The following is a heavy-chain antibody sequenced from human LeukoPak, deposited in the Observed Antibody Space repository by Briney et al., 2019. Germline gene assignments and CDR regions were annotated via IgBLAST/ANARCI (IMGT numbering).Heavy chain of an antibody. CDR1: GGSISSSSYY. V-gene: IGHV4-39*07. D-gene: IGHD3-22*01. CDR3: ASGGNYPMDV. J-gene: IGHJ6*04. Sequence: SETLSLTCTVSGGSISSSSYYWGWIRQPPGKGLEWIGNIYYSGNTYYNPSLKSRVTISVDTSKNQFSLKVSSVTAADTAVYYCASGGNYPMDVWGKGTTVTVSS. CDR2: IYYSGNT.